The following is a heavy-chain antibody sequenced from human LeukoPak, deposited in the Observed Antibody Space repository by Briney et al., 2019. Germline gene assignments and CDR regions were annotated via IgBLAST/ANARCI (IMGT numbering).Heavy chain of an antibody. J-gene: IGHJ3*02. Sequence: GGSLRLSCAASGFTFRNYDMHWVRQFPGRGLEWVSAIGIADDAHYPDSVKGRFTISRENAKNSLYLQMNSLRDGDTAVYYCVRGGIQVSGIDAFDIWGQGTMVTVSS. CDR3: VRGGIQVSGIDAFDI. D-gene: IGHD5/OR15-5a*01. V-gene: IGHV3-13*01. CDR2: IGIADDA. CDR1: GFTFRNYD.